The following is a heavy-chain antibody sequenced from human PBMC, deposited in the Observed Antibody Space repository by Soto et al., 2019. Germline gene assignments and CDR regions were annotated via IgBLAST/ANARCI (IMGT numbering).Heavy chain of an antibody. CDR1: GYTFTTYG. D-gene: IGHD6-19*01. CDR2: ISTYNGNT. V-gene: IGHV1-18*01. J-gene: IGHJ4*02. Sequence: GASVKVSCKTSGYTFTTYGLSWLRQAPGQGLEWMGWISTYNGNTNYAQRFQGRVTMTTDTSTSTAYMELRSLRSDDTAVYYCARSVAVADLDYWGQGTLVTVSS. CDR3: ARSVAVADLDY.